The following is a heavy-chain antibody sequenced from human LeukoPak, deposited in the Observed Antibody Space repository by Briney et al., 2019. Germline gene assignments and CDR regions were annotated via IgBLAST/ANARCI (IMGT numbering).Heavy chain of an antibody. CDR3: TRVGLLWFGEPTSHYYYYYGMDV. CDR1: GFTFGDYA. Sequence: GGSLRLSCTASGFTFGDYAMSWVRQAPGKGLEWVGFIRSKAYGGTTEYAASVKGRFTISRDDSKSIAYLQMNSLKTEDTAVYYCTRVGLLWFGEPTSHYYYYYGMDVWGQGTTDTVSS. V-gene: IGHV3-49*04. D-gene: IGHD3-10*01. CDR2: IRSKAYGGTT. J-gene: IGHJ6*02.